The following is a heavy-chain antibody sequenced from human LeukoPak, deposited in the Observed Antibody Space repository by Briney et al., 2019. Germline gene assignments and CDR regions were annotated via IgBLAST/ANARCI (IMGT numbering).Heavy chain of an antibody. CDR1: GFVFYNYG. V-gene: IGHV3-23*01. CDR3: AKVGFTGPFDY. Sequence: GGSLRPSCAAAGFVFYNYGMSWVRQAPGKGLEWVSAIGGSGGDTYHADPVKGRFTISRDNSKNTLYLQMNSLRVEDTAVYYCAKVGFTGPFDYWGQGTLVTVSS. D-gene: IGHD3-9*01. CDR2: IGGSGGDT. J-gene: IGHJ4*02.